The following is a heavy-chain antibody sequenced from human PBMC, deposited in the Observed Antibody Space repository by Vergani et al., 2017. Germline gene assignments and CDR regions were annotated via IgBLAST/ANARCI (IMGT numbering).Heavy chain of an antibody. CDR2: INPSGGST. J-gene: IGHJ4*02. Sequence: QVQLVQSGAEVKKPGASVKVSCKASGYTFTSYYMHWVRQAPGQGLEWMGIINPSGGSTSYAQKFQGRVTMTRDTSTSTVYMELSSLRSEDTAVFYCARAMEMARIGYYFDYWGQGTLVTVSS. D-gene: IGHD5-24*01. V-gene: IGHV1-46*03. CDR1: GYTFTSYY. CDR3: ARAMEMARIGYYFDY.